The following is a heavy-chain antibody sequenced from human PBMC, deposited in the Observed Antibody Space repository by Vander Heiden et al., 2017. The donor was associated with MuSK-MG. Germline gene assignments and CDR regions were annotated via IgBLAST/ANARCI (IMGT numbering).Heavy chain of an antibody. J-gene: IGHJ4*02. CDR3: AKPVGATLFDS. D-gene: IGHD1-26*01. CDR2: ISGSGGST. Sequence: EVPRLESGGGLVQPGGSLRLSCAASGFPFSSYARGWVRQAPGKGLEWVSAISGSGGSTYYADSVKGRFTISRDNSKNTLFLQMNSLRAEDRAVYYCAKPVGATLFDSWGQGTLVTVSS. CDR1: GFPFSSYA. V-gene: IGHV3-23*01.